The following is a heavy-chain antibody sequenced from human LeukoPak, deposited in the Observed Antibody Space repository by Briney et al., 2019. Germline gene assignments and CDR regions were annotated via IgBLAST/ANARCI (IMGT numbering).Heavy chain of an antibody. D-gene: IGHD1-20*01. CDR2: INPSGGST. CDR3: ARHSLTGTTPFDY. Sequence: ASVKVSCKASGYSFISFYIHWVRQAPGQGLEWMGVINPSGGSTAYAQQFQGRVTMTRDTSTSTVYMELSSLRSEDTAVDYCARHSLTGTTPFDYWGQGTLVTVSS. J-gene: IGHJ4*02. CDR1: GYSFISFY. V-gene: IGHV1-46*01.